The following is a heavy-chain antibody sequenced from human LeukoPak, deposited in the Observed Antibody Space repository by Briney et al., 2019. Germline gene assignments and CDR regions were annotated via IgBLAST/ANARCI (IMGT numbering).Heavy chain of an antibody. D-gene: IGHD3-22*01. V-gene: IGHV2-70*11. Sequence: SGPTLVNPTQTLTLTCTFSGFSLSTSGMCVSWIRQPPGEALEWLARIDWDDDKYYSTSLKTRLTISKDTSKNQVVLTMTNMDPVDTAAYYCARMVLLGDSSGYFDYWGQGTLVTVSS. CDR3: ARMVLLGDSSGYFDY. CDR1: GFSLSTSGMC. CDR2: IDWDDDK. J-gene: IGHJ4*02.